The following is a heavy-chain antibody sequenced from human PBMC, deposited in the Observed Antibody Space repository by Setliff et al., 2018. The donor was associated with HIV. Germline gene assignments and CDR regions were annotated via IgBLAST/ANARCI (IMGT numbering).Heavy chain of an antibody. CDR3: ARDQTGIAAAAFGGGSAWSDEGFDI. Sequence: SVKISCKTSRGTLTNYVITWVRQAPGQGLEGMGIIIPMYNIPTYAQKFQGRVTLTADESTSTAYMELSSLSSEDTAVYYCARDQTGIAAAAFGGGSAWSDEGFDIWGQGTMVTVSS. J-gene: IGHJ3*02. V-gene: IGHV1-69*13. CDR2: IIPMYNIP. CDR1: RGTLTNYV. D-gene: IGHD6-13*01.